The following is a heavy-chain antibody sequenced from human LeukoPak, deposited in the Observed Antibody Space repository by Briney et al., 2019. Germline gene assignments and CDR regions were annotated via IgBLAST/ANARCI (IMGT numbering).Heavy chain of an antibody. J-gene: IGHJ5*02. D-gene: IGHD6-19*01. CDR1: GDSISSYY. V-gene: IGHV4-59*01. CDR3: ARLIAVAGTDDWFDP. Sequence: SETLSLTCTVSGDSISSYYWSWIRQPPGKGLEWIGYIYYSGSTNYNPSLKSRVTISVDTSKNQFSLNLSSVTAADTAVYYCARLIAVAGTDDWFDPWDQGTLVTVSS. CDR2: IYYSGST.